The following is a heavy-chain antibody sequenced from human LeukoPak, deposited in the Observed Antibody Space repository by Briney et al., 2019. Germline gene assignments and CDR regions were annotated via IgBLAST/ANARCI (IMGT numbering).Heavy chain of an antibody. CDR3: ARDREAVAGTVDY. V-gene: IGHV3-21*01. Sequence: GGSLRLSCAASGFTFSSYSMNWVRHAPGKGREWVSSISSSSSYIYYADSVKGRFTISRDNAKNSLYLQMNSLRAEDTAVYYCARDREAVAGTVDYWGQGTLVTVSS. CDR2: ISSSSSYI. J-gene: IGHJ4*02. CDR1: GFTFSSYS. D-gene: IGHD6-19*01.